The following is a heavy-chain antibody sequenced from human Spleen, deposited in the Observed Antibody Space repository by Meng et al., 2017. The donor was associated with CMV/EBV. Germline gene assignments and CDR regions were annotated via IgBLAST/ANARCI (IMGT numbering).Heavy chain of an antibody. Sequence: SCKASAYILTNYGIGWVRQAPGQGLEWMGRITVYSGNIKYAQKVQGRVTMTTDTSTNTAYMELRSLRSDDTAVYFCARKLVGATSFDYWGQGTLVTVSS. CDR2: ITVYSGNI. CDR1: AYILTNYG. V-gene: IGHV1-18*01. D-gene: IGHD1-26*01. J-gene: IGHJ4*02. CDR3: ARKLVGATSFDY.